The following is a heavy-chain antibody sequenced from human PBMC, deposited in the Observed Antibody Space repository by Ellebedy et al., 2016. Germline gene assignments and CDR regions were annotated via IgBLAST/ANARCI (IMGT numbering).Heavy chain of an antibody. CDR3: AKDGGLGQFWVYNSCYTNAFDS. V-gene: IGHV4-59*02. J-gene: IGHJ3*02. D-gene: IGHD6-25*01. Sequence: SETLSLTCNVSGVAVSSDYWNWIRRHPGQGLEWIGYVFHTGTTNYNPSLKSRVTMSVDTSKSQFSLRLTSVTAADTAVYYCAKDGGLGQFWVYNSCYTNAFDSWGQGTMVTVSS. CDR2: VFHTGTT. CDR1: GVAVSSDY.